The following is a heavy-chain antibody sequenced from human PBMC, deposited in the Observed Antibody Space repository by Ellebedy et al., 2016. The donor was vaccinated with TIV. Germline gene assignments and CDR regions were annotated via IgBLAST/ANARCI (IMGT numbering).Heavy chain of an antibody. J-gene: IGHJ4*02. CDR2: IYPGDSDT. CDR3: ARLGPSYGDY. V-gene: IGHV5-51*01. Sequence: GGSLRLSCKGSGYSFTSYWIGWVRQMPGKGLEWMGIIYPGDSDTRYSPSFQGQVTISADKSISTAYLQWSSLKASDTALYYCARLGPSYGDYWGQGTLVTVSS. CDR1: GYSFTSYW. D-gene: IGHD4-17*01.